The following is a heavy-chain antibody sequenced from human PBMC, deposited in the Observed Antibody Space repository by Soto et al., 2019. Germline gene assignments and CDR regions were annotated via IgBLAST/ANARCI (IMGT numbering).Heavy chain of an antibody. CDR2: VYHTGRT. CDR3: ARDFAYWLDP. D-gene: IGHD3-3*01. Sequence: SETLSLTCTVSGGSFKSGSYSWSWIRQPPGKGLEWIGYVYHTGRTSYNPSLKSRVSISMDTSKNQFSLNLDSVTAADTAVYFCARDFAYWLDPWGQGTLVTVSS. V-gene: IGHV4-61*01. J-gene: IGHJ5*02. CDR1: GGSFKSGSYS.